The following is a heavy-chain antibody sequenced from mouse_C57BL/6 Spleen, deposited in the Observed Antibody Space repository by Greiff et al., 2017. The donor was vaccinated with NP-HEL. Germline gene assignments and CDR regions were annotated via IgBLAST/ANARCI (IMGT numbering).Heavy chain of an antibody. Sequence: EVQLMESGGGLVKPGGSLKLSCAASGFTFSSYTMSWVRQTPEKRLEWVATISGGGGNTYYPDSVKGRFTISRDKAKNTLYLQMSSLRSEDTALYYCARHIGVGAMDYWGQGTSVTVSS. V-gene: IGHV5-9*01. CDR3: ARHIGVGAMDY. CDR2: ISGGGGNT. D-gene: IGHD3-1*01. CDR1: GFTFSSYT. J-gene: IGHJ4*01.